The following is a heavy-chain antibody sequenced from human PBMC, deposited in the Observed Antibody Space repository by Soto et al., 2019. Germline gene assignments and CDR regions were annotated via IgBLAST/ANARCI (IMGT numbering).Heavy chain of an antibody. D-gene: IGHD2-15*01. CDR1: GYTFTDYG. CDR3: ATVAKYCSGGDCWIAVGY. V-gene: IGHV1-18*01. CDR2: ISTYNANT. Sequence: QVQLVQSGAEVKRPGASVKVSCKGSGYTFTDYGISWVRQAPGQGLEWMGWISTYNANTNYAQKLQGRVTMTTDTSTSTAYMELRSLRSDDTAVYYCATVAKYCSGGDCWIAVGYWGQGTLLTVSS. J-gene: IGHJ4*02.